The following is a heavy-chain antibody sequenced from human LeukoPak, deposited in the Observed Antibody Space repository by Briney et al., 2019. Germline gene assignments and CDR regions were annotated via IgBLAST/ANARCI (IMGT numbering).Heavy chain of an antibody. CDR1: GCSISSYY. Sequence: SETLSLTCTVSGCSISSYYWSWIRQPPGKGLEWIGYIYYSGSTNYNPSLKSRVTISVDTSKNQFSLKLSSVTAADTAVYYCARRYSSGWHVYYGMDVWGQGTTVTVSS. CDR3: ARRYSSGWHVYYGMDV. CDR2: IYYSGST. D-gene: IGHD6-19*01. J-gene: IGHJ6*02. V-gene: IGHV4-59*08.